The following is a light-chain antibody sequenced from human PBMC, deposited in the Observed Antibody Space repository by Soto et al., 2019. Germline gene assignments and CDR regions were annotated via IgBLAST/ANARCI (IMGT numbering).Light chain of an antibody. J-gene: IGLJ1*01. V-gene: IGLV1-44*01. Sequence: QSVLTQPPSASGTPGQTVTISCSGSSSSIGSNSVNWYQQLPRTAPKVLIYTNNQRPSGVPDRFSGSTSGTSASLVISGLQYEDEADYYCAASDGSLNVYVFGTGTKLTVL. CDR2: TNN. CDR1: SSSIGSNS. CDR3: AASDGSLNVYV.